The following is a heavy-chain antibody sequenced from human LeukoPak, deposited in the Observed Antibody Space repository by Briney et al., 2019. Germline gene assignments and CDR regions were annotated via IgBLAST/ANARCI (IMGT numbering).Heavy chain of an antibody. V-gene: IGHV4-59*02. Sequence: SETLSLTCVVSGGSVSGYYWGWIRQPPGRGLEWIGYVYYSGSSNYNPSFKSRITISVDTSRNQFSLQLSSVTAADTAVYYCARIHRYCSGGACYVLDNWGQGTLVAVSS. CDR2: VYYSGSS. CDR1: GGSVSGYY. D-gene: IGHD2-15*01. CDR3: ARIHRYCSGGACYVLDN. J-gene: IGHJ4*02.